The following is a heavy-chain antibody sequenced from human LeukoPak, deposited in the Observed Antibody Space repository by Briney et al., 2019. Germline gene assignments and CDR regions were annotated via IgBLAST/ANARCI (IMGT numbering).Heavy chain of an antibody. CDR3: ARERGTIFGVVIIAAITGWFDP. D-gene: IGHD3-3*01. J-gene: IGHJ5*02. CDR1: GYTFTSYD. V-gene: IGHV1-69*05. Sequence: SVKVSCKASGYTFTSYDINWVRQAPGKGLEWMGGFDPEDGETIYAQKFQGRVTISTDESTSTAYMELSSLRSEDTAVYYCARERGTIFGVVIIAAITGWFDPWGQGTLVTVSS. CDR2: FDPEDGET.